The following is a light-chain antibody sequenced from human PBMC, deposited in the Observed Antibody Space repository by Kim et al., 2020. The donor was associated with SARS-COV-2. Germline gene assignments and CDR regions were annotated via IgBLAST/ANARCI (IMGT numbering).Light chain of an antibody. CDR3: QQYNDWPPYT. CDR1: QSVSSN. Sequence: VSPGERATLSCRASQSVSSNLAWYQQKPGQAPRLRLYGASTRATGIPARFSGSGSGTEFTLTITSLQSEDFAVYYCQQYNDWPPYTFGQGTKLEI. V-gene: IGKV3-15*01. J-gene: IGKJ2*01. CDR2: GAS.